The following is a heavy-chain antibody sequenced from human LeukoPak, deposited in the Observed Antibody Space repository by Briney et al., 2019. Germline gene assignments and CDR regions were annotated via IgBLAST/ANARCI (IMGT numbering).Heavy chain of an antibody. CDR3: ARDSMDLGNSDAFDI. CDR2: ISSSSSYI. V-gene: IGHV3-21*01. D-gene: IGHD3-10*01. Sequence: PGGSLRLPCAASGFTFSSYSMNWVRQAPGKGLEWVSSISSSSSYIYYADSVKGRFTISRDNAKNSLYLQMNSLRAEDTAVYYCARDSMDLGNSDAFDIWGQGTMVTVSS. CDR1: GFTFSSYS. J-gene: IGHJ3*02.